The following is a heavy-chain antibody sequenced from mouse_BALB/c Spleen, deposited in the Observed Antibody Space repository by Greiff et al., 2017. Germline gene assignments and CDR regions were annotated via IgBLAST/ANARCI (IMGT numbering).Heavy chain of an antibody. D-gene: IGHD2-1*01. J-gene: IGHJ4*01. CDR2: INPSNGGT. CDR1: GYTFTSYY. Sequence: VQLQQSGAELVKPGASVKLSCKASGYTFTSYYMYWVKQRPGQGLEWIGEINPSNGGTNFNEKFKSKATLTVDKSSSTAYMQLSSLTSEDSAVYYCTTIYYGNTYAMDYWGQGTSVTVSS. V-gene: IGHV1S81*02. CDR3: TTIYYGNTYAMDY.